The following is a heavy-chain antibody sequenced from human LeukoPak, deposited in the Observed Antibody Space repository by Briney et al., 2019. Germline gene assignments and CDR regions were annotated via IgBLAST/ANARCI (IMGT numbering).Heavy chain of an antibody. J-gene: IGHJ4*02. D-gene: IGHD3-22*01. CDR2: INPRGGSI. V-gene: IGHV1-46*01. CDR1: GYPFTSYY. Sequence: ASVKVSCKASGYPFTSYYMHWVRQAPGQGLEWMGIINPRGGSISCAQKFQGRVTMTRDTSTSTVYMELSSLRSEDTAVYYCARDPPYDTSGYYFDYWGRGTLVTVSS. CDR3: ARDPPYDTSGYYFDY.